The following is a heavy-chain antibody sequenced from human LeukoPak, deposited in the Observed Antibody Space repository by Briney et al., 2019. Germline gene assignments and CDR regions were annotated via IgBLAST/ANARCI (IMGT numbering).Heavy chain of an antibody. J-gene: IGHJ4*02. CDR3: AREFTSGWYDY. CDR1: GFTFSIYN. Sequence: GGSLRLSCAASGFTFSIYNIHWVRRAPGKGLEWLAVISYDGINEYYADSVKGRFTISRDSSKNTLYLQMNSLRGEDTAVYFCAREFTSGWYDYWGQGTLVTVSS. CDR2: ISYDGINE. D-gene: IGHD6-19*01. V-gene: IGHV3-30-3*01.